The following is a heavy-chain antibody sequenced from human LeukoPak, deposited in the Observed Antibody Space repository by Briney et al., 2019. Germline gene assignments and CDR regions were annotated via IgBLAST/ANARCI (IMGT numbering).Heavy chain of an antibody. CDR1: GGSNSSYH. CDR2: ISYSGST. Sequence: SETLSLTCTVTGGSNSSYHWSWLRQPPGKGLEWIGYISYSGSTNYNPSLKSRVTMSVDASKKQFSLKLSSVTAADTTVYYCARDSGDYGLNYFDYWGQGTLVTVSS. V-gene: IGHV4-59*01. CDR3: ARDSGDYGLNYFDY. J-gene: IGHJ4*02. D-gene: IGHD4-17*01.